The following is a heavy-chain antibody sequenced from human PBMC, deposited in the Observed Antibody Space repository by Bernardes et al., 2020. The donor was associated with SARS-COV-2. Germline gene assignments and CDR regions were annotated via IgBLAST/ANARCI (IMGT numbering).Heavy chain of an antibody. J-gene: IGHJ5*02. D-gene: IGHD3-3*01. CDR3: AKGRNNDFWSGYFGGDR. Sequence: GSRSLSCAASGFTFGTYAVSWVRQAPGKGLEWVSAITGSGSYTYYADSVKGRFTVSRDNSKNTLYLQMNSLRAEDTAVYYCAKGRNNDFWSGYFGGDRWGQGTLVSVSS. V-gene: IGHV3-23*01. CDR2: ITGSGSYT. CDR1: GFTFGTYA.